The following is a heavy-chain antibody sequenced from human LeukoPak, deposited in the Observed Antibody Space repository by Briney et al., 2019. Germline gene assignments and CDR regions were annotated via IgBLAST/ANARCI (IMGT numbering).Heavy chain of an antibody. J-gene: IGHJ4*02. CDR2: IRYDGSNK. D-gene: IGHD5-24*01. Sequence: PGGSLRLSCAASGFTFSSDAMSWVRQAPGKGLEWVAFIRYDGSNKYYADSVKGRFTISRDNSKNTLSLQMNSLRAEDTAIYYCADGPTKDGFHYYFDFWGQGTLVTVSS. CDR1: GFTFSSDA. CDR3: ADGPTKDGFHYYFDF. V-gene: IGHV3-30*02.